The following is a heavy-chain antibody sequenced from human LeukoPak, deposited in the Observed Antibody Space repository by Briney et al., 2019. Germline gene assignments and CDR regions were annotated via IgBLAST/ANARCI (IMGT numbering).Heavy chain of an antibody. CDR1: GFTFSSYG. CDR3: AKGRCVAAGCNWFDP. V-gene: IGHV3-30*02. Sequence: GGSLRLSCAASGFTFSSYGMHWARQAPGKGLEWVAFIRYDGSNKYYADSVKGRFTISRDNSKNTLYLQMNSLRAEDTAVYYCAKGRCVAAGCNWFDPWGQGTLVTVSS. CDR2: IRYDGSNK. J-gene: IGHJ5*02. D-gene: IGHD6-13*01.